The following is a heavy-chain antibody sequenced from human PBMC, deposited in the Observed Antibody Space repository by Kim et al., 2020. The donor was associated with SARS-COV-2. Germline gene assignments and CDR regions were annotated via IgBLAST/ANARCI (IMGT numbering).Heavy chain of an antibody. CDR3: ARDPRQSNYYGSGSYYGHYGMDV. V-gene: IGHV4-4*02. CDR2: IYHSGST. Sequence: SETLSLTCAVSGGSISSSNWWSWVRQPPGKGLEWIGEIYHSGSTNYNPSLKSRVTISVDKSKNQFSLKLSSVTAADTAVYYCARDPRQSNYYGSGSYYGHYGMDVWGQGTTVTVSS. CDR1: GGSISSSNW. D-gene: IGHD3-10*01. J-gene: IGHJ6*02.